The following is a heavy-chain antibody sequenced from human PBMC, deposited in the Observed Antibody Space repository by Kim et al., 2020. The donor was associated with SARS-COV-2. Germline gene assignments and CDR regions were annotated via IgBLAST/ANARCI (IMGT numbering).Heavy chain of an antibody. Sequence: ASVKVSCKASGYTFTSYGISWVRQAPGQGLEWMGWISAYNGNTNYAQKLQGRVTMTTDTSTSTAYMELRSLRSDDTAVYYCARDGPTLLGGVHYYYYYYGMDVWGQGTTVTVSS. J-gene: IGHJ6*02. V-gene: IGHV1-18*04. CDR1: GYTFTSYG. D-gene: IGHD3-16*01. CDR3: ARDGPTLLGGVHYYYYYYGMDV. CDR2: ISAYNGNT.